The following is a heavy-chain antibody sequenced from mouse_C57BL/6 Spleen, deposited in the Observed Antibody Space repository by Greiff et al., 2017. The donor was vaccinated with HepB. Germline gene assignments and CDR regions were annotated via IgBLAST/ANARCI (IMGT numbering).Heavy chain of an antibody. CDR1: GFTFSSYA. D-gene: IGHD4-1*01. CDR3: ARAGGGGYCFDY. CDR2: ISDGGSYT. Sequence: EVMLVESGGGLVKPGGSLKLSCAASGFTFSSYAMSWVRQTPEKRLEWVATISDGGSYTYYPDNVKGRFTISRDNAKNNLYLQMSHLKSEDTAMYYCARAGGGGYCFDYWGQGTTLTVSS. V-gene: IGHV5-4*03. J-gene: IGHJ2*01.